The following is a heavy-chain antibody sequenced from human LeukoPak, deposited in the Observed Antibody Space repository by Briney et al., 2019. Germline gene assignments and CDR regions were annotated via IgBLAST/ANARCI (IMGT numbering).Heavy chain of an antibody. D-gene: IGHD3-22*01. CDR1: GGSISSGDYY. J-gene: IGHJ4*02. CDR3: ARQTYYYDSSGQN. V-gene: IGHV4-30-4*01. Sequence: SETLSLTCTVSGGSISSGDYYWSWIRQPPGKGLEWIGYIYYSGSTYYNPSLKSQVTISVDTSKNQFSLKLSSVTAADTAVYYCARQTYYYDSSGQNWGQGTLVTVSS. CDR2: IYYSGST.